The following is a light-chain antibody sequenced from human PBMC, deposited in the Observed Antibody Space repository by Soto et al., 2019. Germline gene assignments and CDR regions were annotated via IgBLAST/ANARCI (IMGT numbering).Light chain of an antibody. V-gene: IGKV3-15*01. J-gene: IGKJ4*01. CDR1: QSVSSD. CDR2: GAS. Sequence: EIVMTQSPATLSVSPGERATLSCRASQSVSSDLAWYQHKPGQAPRLLIYGASTRATGIPVRFSGSGSGTDFTLTISSLQSEDFAVYYCQHYNNQPLTFVGGTKVDIK. CDR3: QHYNNQPLT.